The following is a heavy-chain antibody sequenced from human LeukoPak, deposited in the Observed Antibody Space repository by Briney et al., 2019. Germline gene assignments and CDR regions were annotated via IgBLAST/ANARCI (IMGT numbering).Heavy chain of an antibody. CDR3: ASLELDTASGRY. CDR2: IIPIFDTA. V-gene: IGHV1-69*05. D-gene: IGHD5-18*01. J-gene: IGHJ4*02. CDR1: GGTFSSYA. Sequence: EASVKVSCKASGGTFSSYAISWVRQAPGQGLEWMGGIIPIFDTANYAQEFQGRVTITTDESTSTAYMELSSLRSEDTAVYYCASLELDTASGRYWGQGTLVTVSS.